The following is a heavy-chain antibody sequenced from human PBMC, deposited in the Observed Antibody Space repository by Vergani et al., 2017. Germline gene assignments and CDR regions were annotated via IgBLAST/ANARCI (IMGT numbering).Heavy chain of an antibody. CDR1: GFSFNTYG. J-gene: IGHJ4*02. CDR2: IGYDGRIK. Sequence: QVQLVETGGGVVQPGGSLRLYCAPSGFSFNTYGAHWVRQAPGKGLEWVAFIGYDGRIKYNVDSVKGRFTISRDTSKKTLSLQMRSLRADDTAVYYCAKDGRENIDYGYFDYWGQGTLVTVSS. V-gene: IGHV3-30*02. CDR3: AKDGRENIDYGYFDY. D-gene: IGHD4-17*01.